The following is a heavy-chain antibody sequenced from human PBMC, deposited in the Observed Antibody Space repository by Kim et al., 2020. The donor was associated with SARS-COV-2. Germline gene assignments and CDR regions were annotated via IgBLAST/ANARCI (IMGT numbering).Heavy chain of an antibody. D-gene: IGHD3-10*01. J-gene: IGHJ6*02. CDR2: ISAYNGNT. V-gene: IGHV1-18*01. CDR3: AGGAMVRGFVNYYYYYGMGV. CDR1: GYTFTSYG. Sequence: ASVKVSCKASGYTFTSYGISWVRQAPGQGLEWMGWISAYNGNTNYAQKLQGRVTMTTDTSTSTAYMELRSLRSDDTAVYYCAGGAMVRGFVNYYYYYGMGVWGQGTTVTVSS.